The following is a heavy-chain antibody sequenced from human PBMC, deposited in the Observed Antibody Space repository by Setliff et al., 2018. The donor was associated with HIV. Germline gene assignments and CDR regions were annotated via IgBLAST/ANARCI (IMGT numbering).Heavy chain of an antibody. CDR3: ARLEKLDDISYFDY. CDR1: GVSISSGGYY. Sequence: LTCTVSGVSISSGGYYWNWIRQHPGKGLEWIGYISSRGSTYYNPSLKSRITMSVDTSQNQVSLKLSSVTAADTAVYFCARLEKLDDISYFDYWGQGTLVTVSS. D-gene: IGHD3-3*02. J-gene: IGHJ4*02. CDR2: ISSRGST. V-gene: IGHV4-31*03.